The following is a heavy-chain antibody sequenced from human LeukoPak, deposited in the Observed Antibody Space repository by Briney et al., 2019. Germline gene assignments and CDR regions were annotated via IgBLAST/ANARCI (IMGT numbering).Heavy chain of an antibody. Sequence: PSETLSLTCTVSGGSISSFYWSWIRQPPGKGLEWIGYIYYSGNNNYSPSLKSRVTMPVDTSKNQFSLKLRSVTAADTAVYYCARDWITGTGDAFDIWGQGTMVTVSS. D-gene: IGHD1-7*01. CDR1: GGSISSFY. V-gene: IGHV4-59*01. CDR2: IYYSGNN. J-gene: IGHJ3*02. CDR3: ARDWITGTGDAFDI.